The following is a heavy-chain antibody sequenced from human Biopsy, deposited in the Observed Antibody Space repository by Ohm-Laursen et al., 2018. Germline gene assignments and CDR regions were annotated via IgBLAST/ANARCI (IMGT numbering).Heavy chain of an antibody. CDR2: ISYTGGI. Sequence: SETLSLTCPVSGGSISGYHWSWIRKSPGKGLEWLAYISYTGGITSNPSLNGRATMALDTSKNQFSLRLIYVTAADTAVYFRARMPHFDYWGQGILVTVSS. J-gene: IGHJ4*02. CDR3: ARMPHFDY. V-gene: IGHV4-59*01. CDR1: GGSISGYH. D-gene: IGHD2-2*01.